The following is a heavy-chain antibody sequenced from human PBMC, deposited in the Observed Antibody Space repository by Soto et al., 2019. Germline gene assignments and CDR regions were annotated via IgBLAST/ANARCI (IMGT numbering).Heavy chain of an antibody. CDR1: GGTFSSYA. V-gene: IGHV1-69*01. D-gene: IGHD4-17*01. CDR2: IFPIFGTA. Sequence: QVQLVQSGAEVKKPGSSVKVSCKASGGTFSSYAMSWVRQAPGQGLEWMGGIFPIFGTANYAQKFQGRVTITADESTSTAYMQLSSLRSEDTAVYYCAGDRHDYGGNSDYWGQGTLVTVSS. CDR3: AGDRHDYGGNSDY. J-gene: IGHJ4*02.